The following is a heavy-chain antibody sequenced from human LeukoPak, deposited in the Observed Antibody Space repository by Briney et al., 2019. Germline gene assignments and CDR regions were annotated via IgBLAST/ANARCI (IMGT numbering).Heavy chain of an antibody. CDR1: GGSFSGYY. Sequence: SETLSLTCAVYGGSFSGYYWSWIRQPPGKGLEWIGEIDHSGSTNYNLSLKSRVTISVDTSKNQFSLKLSSVTAADTAVYYCARAIAHYYGSGSYSDYWGQGTLVTVSS. J-gene: IGHJ4*02. V-gene: IGHV4-34*01. D-gene: IGHD3-10*01. CDR3: ARAIAHYYGSGSYSDY. CDR2: IDHSGST.